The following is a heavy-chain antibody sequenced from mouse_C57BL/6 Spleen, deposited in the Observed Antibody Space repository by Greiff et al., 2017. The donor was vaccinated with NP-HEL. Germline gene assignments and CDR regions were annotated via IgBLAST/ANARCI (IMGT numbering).Heavy chain of an antibody. CDR2: IRSKSNNYAT. V-gene: IGHV10-1*01. J-gene: IGHJ3*01. CDR1: GFSFNTYA. D-gene: IGHD2-3*01. CDR3: VRQEDDGYYCFAY. Sequence: EVQLVESGGGLVQPKGSLKLSCAASGFSFNTYAMNWVRQAPGKGLEWVARIRSKSNNYATYYADSVKDRFTISRDDSESMLYLQMNNLKTEDTAMYYCVRQEDDGYYCFAYWGQGTLVTVSA.